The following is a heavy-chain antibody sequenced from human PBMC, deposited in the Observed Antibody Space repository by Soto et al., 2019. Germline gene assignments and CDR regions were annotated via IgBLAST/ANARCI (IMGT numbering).Heavy chain of an antibody. CDR2: IKKRADSYST. CDR3: ADVGLAFGLDV. Sequence: EVPLVESGGGLVQPGGSLRLSCAASGLTFSDHHMDWVRQAPGKGLEWVGRIKKRADSYSTQYAASVKGRFTISRDDSNNSLYLQMDSLKTEDTAVYYCADVGLAFGLDVWGQGTTVTVSS. CDR1: GLTFSDHH. V-gene: IGHV3-72*01. J-gene: IGHJ6*02. D-gene: IGHD1-26*01.